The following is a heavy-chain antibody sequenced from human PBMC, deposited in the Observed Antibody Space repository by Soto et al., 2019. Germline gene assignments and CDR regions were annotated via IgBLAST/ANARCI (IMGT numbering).Heavy chain of an antibody. D-gene: IGHD6-25*01. CDR3: ARAYLGRLPRRAAYYYAMDV. CDR1: GFSFRDYD. J-gene: IGHJ6*02. CDR2: LGAARDP. V-gene: IGHV3-13*05. Sequence: EVQLVESGGGSVQPGESLRLSCAASGFSFRDYDMHWVRQRKGKGLEWVSALGAARDPYYVGSVKGRFSVSRDNAQNSVFLQMNNLRVDGTAVYCCARAYLGRLPRRAAYYYAMDVWGRGTTVTVSS.